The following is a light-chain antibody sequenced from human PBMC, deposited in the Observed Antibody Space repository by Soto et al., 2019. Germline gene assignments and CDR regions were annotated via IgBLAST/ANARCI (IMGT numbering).Light chain of an antibody. CDR2: AAS. J-gene: IGKJ5*01. CDR3: QQRNIWPST. V-gene: IGKV1-39*01. Sequence: DTPMTQSPSSLSATVGDRVTITCRASQSISSYLNWYQQKPGKAPKLLIYAASSLQSGVPSRFSGSGSGTDFTLTISNLEPEDFAVYYCQQRNIWPSTFAQGTRLEI. CDR1: QSISSY.